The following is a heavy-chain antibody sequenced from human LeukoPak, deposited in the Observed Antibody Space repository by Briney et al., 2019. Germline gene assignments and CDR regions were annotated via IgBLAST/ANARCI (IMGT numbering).Heavy chain of an antibody. CDR2: INPNSGGT. V-gene: IGHV1-2*02. CDR1: GYTFTGYY. CDR3: ARRAREYSHDAFDI. Sequence: ASVKVSCKASGYTFTGYYMHWVRQAPGQGLEWMGWINPNSGGTNYAQKFQGRVSMTRDTSISTAYMELSRLRSDDTAVYYCARRAREYSHDAFDIWGQGTMVTVSS. J-gene: IGHJ3*02. D-gene: IGHD5-18*01.